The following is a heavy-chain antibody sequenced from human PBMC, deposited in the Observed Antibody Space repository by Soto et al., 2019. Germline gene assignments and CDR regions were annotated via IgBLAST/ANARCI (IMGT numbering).Heavy chain of an antibody. CDR1: GFAFNNYA. V-gene: IGHV3-23*01. Sequence: EVQLLDSGGGLVQPGVSLRLSCVASGFAFNNYAMTWVRQAPGKGLEWVSTISNNGFSTYYADSVKGRFTISRDNSMHTVYLQMSSLRAEDTALYYCAKERAARGIDYWGQGTLVTVSS. CDR2: ISNNGFST. J-gene: IGHJ4*02. CDR3: AKERAARGIDY. D-gene: IGHD3-16*01.